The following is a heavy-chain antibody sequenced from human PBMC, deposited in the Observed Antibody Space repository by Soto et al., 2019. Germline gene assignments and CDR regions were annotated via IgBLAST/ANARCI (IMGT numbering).Heavy chain of an antibody. CDR1: GYTFTDYY. J-gene: IGHJ3*02. CDR2: MNPKSGGA. Sequence: ASVTVSCKTSGYTFTDYYTHWVRQAPGQGLEWMGWMNPKSGGAYFAQKFQGRGTLTRDTSIGTAYIEVNSLTSDDTAVYFCTRENIENSDGLYDAFDIWGQGTTVTVSS. D-gene: IGHD5-18*01. V-gene: IGHV1-2*02. CDR3: TRENIENSDGLYDAFDI.